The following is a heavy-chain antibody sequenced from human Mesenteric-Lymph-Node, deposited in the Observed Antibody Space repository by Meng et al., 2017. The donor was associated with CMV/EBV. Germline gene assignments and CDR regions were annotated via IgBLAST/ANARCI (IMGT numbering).Heavy chain of an antibody. D-gene: IGHD2-21*01. J-gene: IGHJ6*02. Sequence: GESLKISCVASGFTFIKYAMHWVRQAPGKGLEWVAVIWYDGSEKYYADSVKGRFTISRDNSKNTLYLQMDSLGADDTALYYCAKDLGGGDNYYYGMDVWGQGTTVTVSS. CDR3: AKDLGGGDNYYYGMDV. CDR1: GFTFIKYA. CDR2: IWYDGSEK. V-gene: IGHV3-33*06.